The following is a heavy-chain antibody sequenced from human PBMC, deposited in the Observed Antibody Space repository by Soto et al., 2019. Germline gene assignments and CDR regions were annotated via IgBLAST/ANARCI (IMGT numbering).Heavy chain of an antibody. CDR3: ARCYCSLGSCYTCWHFDL. V-gene: IGHV1-18*04. CDR2: VGPYNGNT. D-gene: IGHD2-15*01. CDR1: GYTFTNYG. Sequence: QVQLVQSGAEVKKPGASVRVSCKASGYTFTNYGISWVRQAPGQGLEWMGWVGPYNGNTDHAQNFQGRVTMTTDTATITAYMKLGSLRSDDTALYYCARCYCSLGSCYTCWHFDLWGRGTLVTVSS. J-gene: IGHJ2*01.